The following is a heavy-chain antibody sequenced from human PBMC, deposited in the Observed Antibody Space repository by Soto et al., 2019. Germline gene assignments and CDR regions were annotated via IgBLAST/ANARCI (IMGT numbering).Heavy chain of an antibody. CDR1: GGTLSSYA. CDR2: IIPIFGTA. V-gene: IGHV1-69*13. CDR3: AREAPNDYGDYGSFV. J-gene: IGHJ4*02. Sequence: SVKVSCKASGGTLSSYAISWVRQAPGQGLEWMGGIIPIFGTANYAQKFQGRVTITADESTSTAYMELSSLRSEDTAVYYCAREAPNDYGDYGSFVWGQGTLVTVSS. D-gene: IGHD4-17*01.